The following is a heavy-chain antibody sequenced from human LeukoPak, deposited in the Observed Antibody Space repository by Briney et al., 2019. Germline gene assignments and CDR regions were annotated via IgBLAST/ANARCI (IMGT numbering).Heavy chain of an antibody. Sequence: SETLSLTCAVYGGSFSGYYWSWIRQPPGKGLEWIGEINHSGSTNYNPSLKSRVTISVDTSKNQFSLKLSPVTAADTAVYYCARDGYGGTDYWGQGILVTVSS. CDR1: GGSFSGYY. D-gene: IGHD4-23*01. CDR3: ARDGYGGTDY. CDR2: INHSGST. V-gene: IGHV4-34*01. J-gene: IGHJ4*02.